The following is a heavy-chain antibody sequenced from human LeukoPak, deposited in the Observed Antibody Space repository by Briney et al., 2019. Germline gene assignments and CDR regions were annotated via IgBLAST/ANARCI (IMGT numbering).Heavy chain of an antibody. CDR3: ARVIVVVVAATRGVYNWFDP. Sequence: SETLSLTCTVSGGSISSYYWSWIRQPSGKGLEWIGYIYYSGSTNYNPSLKSRVTISVDTSKNQFSLKLSSVTAADTAVYYCARVIVVVVAATRGVYNWFDPWGQGSLVTVSS. CDR1: GGSISSYY. D-gene: IGHD2-15*01. J-gene: IGHJ5*02. CDR2: IYYSGST. V-gene: IGHV4-59*01.